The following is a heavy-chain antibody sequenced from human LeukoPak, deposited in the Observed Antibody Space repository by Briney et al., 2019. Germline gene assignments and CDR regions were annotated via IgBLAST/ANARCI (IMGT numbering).Heavy chain of an antibody. Sequence: PSETLSLTCTVSGGSISSGGYYWSWIRQPPGKGLEWIGYIYHSESTYYNPSLKSRVTISVDRSKNQFSLKLSSVTAADTAVYYCASSPDYSNYAHYFDYWGQGTLVTVSS. D-gene: IGHD4-11*01. V-gene: IGHV4-30-2*01. CDR2: IYHSEST. CDR1: GGSISSGGYY. J-gene: IGHJ4*02. CDR3: ASSPDYSNYAHYFDY.